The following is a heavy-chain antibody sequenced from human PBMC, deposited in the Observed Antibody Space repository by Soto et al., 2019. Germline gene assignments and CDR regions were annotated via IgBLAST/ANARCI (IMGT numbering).Heavy chain of an antibody. D-gene: IGHD1-20*01. J-gene: IGHJ4*02. V-gene: IGHV3-23*01. CDR2: ISANDVGT. Sequence: EVQLLESGGGVVQPGGSLRLSCDASGFTLRNYAMTWIRQAPGKGLEWVSLISANDVGTYYAESVKTRFTISTDQSRNTVYRQMDSLRADDTAIYYCAKAKNDYNWDNRPPFDYWGQGTLVTVSS. CDR3: AKAKNDYNWDNRPPFDY. CDR1: GFTLRNYA.